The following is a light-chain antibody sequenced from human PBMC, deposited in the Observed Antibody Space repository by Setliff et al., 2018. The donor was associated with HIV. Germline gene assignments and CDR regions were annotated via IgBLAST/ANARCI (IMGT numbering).Light chain of an antibody. CDR2: DVS. CDR3: SSYTSSSTTVL. CDR1: SSDIGGYNY. J-gene: IGLJ2*01. Sequence: QSVLTQPASVSGSPGQSITISCTGTSSDIGGYNYVSWYQQHPGKAPKLMIYDVSSRPSGVSNRFSGSKSGNTASLTISGLQAEDEADYYCSSYTSSSTTVLFGGGTKVTV. V-gene: IGLV2-14*03.